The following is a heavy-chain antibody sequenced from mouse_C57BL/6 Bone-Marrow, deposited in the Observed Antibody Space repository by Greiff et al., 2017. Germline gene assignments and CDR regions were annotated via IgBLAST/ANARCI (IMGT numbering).Heavy chain of an antibody. CDR3: ARGDYGNYYFAY. Sequence: EVNLVESGGDLVKPGGSLKLSCAASGFTFSSYGMSWVRQTPDKRLEWVATISSGGSYTYYPDSVKGRFTISRDNAKNTLYLQMSSLKSEDTAMYYCARGDYGNYYFAYWGQGTLVTVSA. CDR2: ISSGGSYT. V-gene: IGHV5-6*01. CDR1: GFTFSSYG. D-gene: IGHD2-1*01. J-gene: IGHJ3*01.